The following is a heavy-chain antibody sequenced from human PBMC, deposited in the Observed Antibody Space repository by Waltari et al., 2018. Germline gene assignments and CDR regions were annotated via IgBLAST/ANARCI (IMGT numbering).Heavy chain of an antibody. Sequence: QVQLQESGPGLVTPSETLSLTCAVSGYSISSGYYWGWIRPHPGKGMEWIGSIYHSGSTYYNPSLKSRVTISVDTSKNQFSLKLSSVTAADTAVYYCARDSRYYYDSSGYREDAFDIWGQGTMVTVSS. CDR3: ARDSRYYYDSSGYREDAFDI. CDR1: GYSISSGYY. D-gene: IGHD3-22*01. V-gene: IGHV4-38-2*02. J-gene: IGHJ3*02. CDR2: IYHSGST.